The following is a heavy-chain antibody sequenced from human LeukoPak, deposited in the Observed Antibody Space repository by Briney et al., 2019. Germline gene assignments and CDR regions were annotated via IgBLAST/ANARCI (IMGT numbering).Heavy chain of an antibody. V-gene: IGHV3-7*03. D-gene: IGHD3-16*01. CDR2: TNHNGNVN. CDR3: ARGGGLDV. CDR1: GFSFSYYW. Sequence: GGSLRLSCAASGFSFSYYWMSWVRQAPGKGLEWVASTNHNGNVNYYVDSVKGRFTISRDNAKNSLYLQMSNLRAEDTAVYFCARGGGLDVWGQGATVTVSS. J-gene: IGHJ6*02.